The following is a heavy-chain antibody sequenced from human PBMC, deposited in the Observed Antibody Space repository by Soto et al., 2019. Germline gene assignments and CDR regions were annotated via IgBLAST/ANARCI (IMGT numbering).Heavy chain of an antibody. V-gene: IGHV5-10-1*01. CDR1: GYSFTSYW. J-gene: IGHJ6*02. Sequence: PGESLKISCDGSGYSFTSYWISWVRQMPGKGLEWLGRIDPSDSYTTYSPSFQGHVTISADKSISTAYLQWSSLQASVTAMYYCPRHSSKFRYYYYDMDVWGPGTTVTVSS. CDR2: IDPSDSYT. D-gene: IGHD6-19*01. CDR3: PRHSSKFRYYYYDMDV.